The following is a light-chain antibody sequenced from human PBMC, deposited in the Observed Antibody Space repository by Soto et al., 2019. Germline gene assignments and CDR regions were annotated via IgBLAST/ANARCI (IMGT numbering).Light chain of an antibody. CDR1: QSVSTY. V-gene: IGKV3-20*01. CDR2: GVS. Sequence: EIVLTQSPDTPSLSPGERATLSCRASQSVSTYLGWYQQKPGQAPRLLLYGVSNRATGIPDRFNASGSGTDFTLTITKLEPEDFAVYYCQQYGSSPTFGQGTRLEIK. CDR3: QQYGSSPT. J-gene: IGKJ5*01.